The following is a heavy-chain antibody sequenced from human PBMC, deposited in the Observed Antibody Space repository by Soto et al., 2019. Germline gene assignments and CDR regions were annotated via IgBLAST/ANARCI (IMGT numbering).Heavy chain of an antibody. J-gene: IGHJ3*02. V-gene: IGHV1-2*02. D-gene: IGHD5-12*01. Sequence: AASVKVSCKASGYTFTGYYMHWVRQAPGQGLEWMGWINPNSGGTNYAQKFQGRVTMTRDTSISTAYMELSRLRSDDTAVYYCARSGPERWLQPYDAFDIRGQGTMVT. CDR1: GYTFTGYY. CDR2: INPNSGGT. CDR3: ARSGPERWLQPYDAFDI.